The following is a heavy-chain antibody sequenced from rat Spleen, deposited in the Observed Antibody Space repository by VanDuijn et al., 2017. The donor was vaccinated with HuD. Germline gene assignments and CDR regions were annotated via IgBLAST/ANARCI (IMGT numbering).Heavy chain of an antibody. CDR3: TTDMDYDGYYHDYYVMDA. J-gene: IGHJ4*01. Sequence: EVQLVESGGGLVQPGRSLKLSCAASGFTFSDYYMAWVRQAPTKGLEWVASISYDGGSTYYRDSVKGRFTISRDNAKSSLYLQMDSLRSEDTATYYCTTDMDYDGYYHDYYVMDAWGQGASVTVSS. V-gene: IGHV5-20*01. CDR2: ISYDGGST. D-gene: IGHD1-12*03. CDR1: GFTFSDYY.